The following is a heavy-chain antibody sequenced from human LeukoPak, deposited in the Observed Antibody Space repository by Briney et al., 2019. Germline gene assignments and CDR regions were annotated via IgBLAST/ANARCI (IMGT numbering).Heavy chain of an antibody. V-gene: IGHV1-2*02. Sequence: ASVKVSCEASGYTFTGYYMHWVRQAPGQGLEWMGWINPNSGGTNYAQKFQGRVTMTRDTSISTAYMELSRLRSDDTAVYYCARVIEGGDYLDYWGQGTLVTVSS. CDR1: GYTFTGYY. D-gene: IGHD3-16*01. CDR2: INPNSGGT. J-gene: IGHJ4*02. CDR3: ARVIEGGDYLDY.